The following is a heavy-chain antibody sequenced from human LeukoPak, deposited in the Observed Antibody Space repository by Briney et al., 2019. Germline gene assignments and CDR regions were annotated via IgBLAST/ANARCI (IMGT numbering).Heavy chain of an antibody. Sequence: GGSLRLSCAASGFTFSSYAMSWVRKAPGKGLEWVSAISGSDGSTYYADSVKGRFTISRDNSKNTLYLQMNSLRAEDTAVYYCAKDGYYYDNSGYYDNWGQGTLVTVSS. CDR2: ISGSDGST. D-gene: IGHD3-22*01. CDR1: GFTFSSYA. V-gene: IGHV3-23*01. J-gene: IGHJ4*02. CDR3: AKDGYYYDNSGYYDN.